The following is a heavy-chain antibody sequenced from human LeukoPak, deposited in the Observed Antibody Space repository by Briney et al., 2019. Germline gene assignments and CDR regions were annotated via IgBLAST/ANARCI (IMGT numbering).Heavy chain of an antibody. CDR2: ISGSGGST. D-gene: IGHD3-22*01. V-gene: IGHV3-23*01. CDR1: GFTFSSYA. Sequence: PGGSLRLSCSASGFTFSSYAMSWVRPAPGKGLEGVLAISGSGGSTYYADYVKGRFTISRDNSKNTLYLQMNSLRAEDTAVYYCAKGGGYQPNYNYYMDVWGRGTTVTVSS. J-gene: IGHJ6*03. CDR3: AKGGGYQPNYNYYMDV.